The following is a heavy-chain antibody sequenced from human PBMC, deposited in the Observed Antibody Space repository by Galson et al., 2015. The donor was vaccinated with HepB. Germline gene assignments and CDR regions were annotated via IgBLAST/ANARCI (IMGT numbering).Heavy chain of an antibody. CDR1: GFTFSSYA. Sequence: SLRLSCAASGFTFSSYAMHWVRQAPGKGLEYVSAISSNGGSTYYADSVKGRFTISRDNSKNTLYLQMSSLRAEDTAVYYCVKGSGRSIAVAGPGYFDHWGQGTLVTVSS. J-gene: IGHJ4*02. D-gene: IGHD6-19*01. V-gene: IGHV3-64D*06. CDR2: ISSNGGST. CDR3: VKGSGRSIAVAGPGYFDH.